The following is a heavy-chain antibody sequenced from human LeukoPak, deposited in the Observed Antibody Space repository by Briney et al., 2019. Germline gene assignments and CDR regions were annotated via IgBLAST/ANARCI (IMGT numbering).Heavy chain of an antibody. D-gene: IGHD3-16*01. CDR1: GGSFSGYY. V-gene: IGHV4-34*01. J-gene: IGHJ4*02. Sequence: PSETLSLPCAVYGGSFSGYYWSWIRQPPGKGLEWIGEINHSGSTNYNPSLKSRVTISVDTSKNQFSLKLSSVTAADTAVYYCARASKGEQDGLIGGFDYWGQGTLVTVSS. CDR2: INHSGST. CDR3: ARASKGEQDGLIGGFDY.